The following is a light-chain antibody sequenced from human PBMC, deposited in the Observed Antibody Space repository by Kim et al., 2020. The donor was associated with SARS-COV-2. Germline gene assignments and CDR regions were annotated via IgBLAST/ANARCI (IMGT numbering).Light chain of an antibody. J-gene: IGKJ4*01. CDR3: QQYYSYPLT. CDR2: AAS. Sequence: ASTGDRVTITCRASQGISSYLAWYQQKPGRAPNLLIYAASTLQSGVPSRFSGSGSGTDFTLTISCLQSEDFATYYCQQYYSYPLTFGGGTKVDIK. V-gene: IGKV1-8*01. CDR1: QGISSY.